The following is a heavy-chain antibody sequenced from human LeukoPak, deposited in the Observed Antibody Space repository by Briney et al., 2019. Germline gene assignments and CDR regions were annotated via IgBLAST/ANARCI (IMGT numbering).Heavy chain of an antibody. CDR2: ISGRGGDT. CDR3: ATPIVVVPAAIGSDAFDI. J-gene: IGHJ3*02. V-gene: IGHV3-23*01. D-gene: IGHD2-2*01. Sequence: GGSLRLSCVGSGFTFGNYAMNWVRQAPGKGLEWVAAISGRGGDTFYADSVKGRFTFSRDNAKNSLYLQMNSLRAEDTAVYYCATPIVVVPAAIGSDAFDIWGQGTMVTVSS. CDR1: GFTFGNYA.